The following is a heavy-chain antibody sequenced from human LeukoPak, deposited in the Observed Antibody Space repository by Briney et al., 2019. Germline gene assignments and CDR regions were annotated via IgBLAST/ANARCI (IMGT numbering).Heavy chain of an antibody. D-gene: IGHD6-19*01. Sequence: GGSLKISCKGSGYSFTSYWIGGVRQMPGKGLEWMGIIYPGDSDTRYSPSFQGQVTISADKSISTAYLQWSSLKASDTAMYYCARFSHSSGWFTGYFDYWGQGTLVTVSS. CDR1: GYSFTSYW. CDR3: ARFSHSSGWFTGYFDY. V-gene: IGHV5-51*01. J-gene: IGHJ4*02. CDR2: IYPGDSDT.